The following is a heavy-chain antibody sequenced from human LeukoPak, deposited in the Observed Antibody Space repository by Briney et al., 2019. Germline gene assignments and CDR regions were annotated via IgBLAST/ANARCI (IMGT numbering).Heavy chain of an antibody. V-gene: IGHV3-23*01. CDR1: GFTFSSYA. CDR3: AKASRDSCNSSTDW. J-gene: IGHJ4*02. D-gene: IGHD2-15*01. Sequence: GGSLRLSCAASGFTFSSYAMSCVRESRGKGLEWVSVIRYCCGPTYYAVCVKALFTISRDNSKNTLSLQMNSLRAEDKAMYYCAKASRDSCNSSTDWWGQGTLVTVSS. CDR2: IRYCCGPT.